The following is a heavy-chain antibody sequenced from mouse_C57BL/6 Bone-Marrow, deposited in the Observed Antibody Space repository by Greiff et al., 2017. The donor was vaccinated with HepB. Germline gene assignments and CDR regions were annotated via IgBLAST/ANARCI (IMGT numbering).Heavy chain of an antibody. CDR3: ARYSKSYFDY. CDR2: ISNGGGST. V-gene: IGHV5-12*01. CDR1: GFTFSDYY. Sequence: EVQGVESGGGLVQPGGSLKLSCAASGFTFSDYYMYWVRQTPEKRLEWVAYISNGGGSTYYPDTVKGRFTISRDNAKNTLYLQMSRLKSEDTAMYYCARYSKSYFDYWGQGTTLTVSS. J-gene: IGHJ2*01. D-gene: IGHD2-5*01.